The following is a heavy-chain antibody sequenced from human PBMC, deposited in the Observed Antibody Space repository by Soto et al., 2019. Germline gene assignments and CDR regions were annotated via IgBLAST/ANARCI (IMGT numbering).Heavy chain of an antibody. CDR1: GFSLSTSGVG. Sequence: SGPTLVNPTQTLTLTCTFSGFSLSTSGVGVGWIRQPPGKALEWLALIYWDDDKRYSPSLKSRLTITKDTSKNQVFLTMTNMDPVDRATYYFAHSITIFGVVITFDYWGQGTLVTVSS. D-gene: IGHD3-3*01. CDR3: AHSITIFGVVITFDY. J-gene: IGHJ4*02. V-gene: IGHV2-5*02. CDR2: IYWDDDK.